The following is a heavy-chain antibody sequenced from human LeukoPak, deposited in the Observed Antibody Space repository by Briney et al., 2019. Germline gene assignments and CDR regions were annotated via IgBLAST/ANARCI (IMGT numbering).Heavy chain of an antibody. D-gene: IGHD3-22*01. CDR3: ASSYDSRVGLLIY. CDR1: GFTFSVYR. Sequence: GGSLRLSCAASGFTFSVYRMNWVRQAPGKGLEWVSSISSSSSYIDYADSVKGRFTIPRDNAKNSLYLQMNNLRAEDTAVYYCASSYDSRVGLLIYWGQGTLVTVSS. V-gene: IGHV3-21*01. CDR2: ISSSSSYI. J-gene: IGHJ4*02.